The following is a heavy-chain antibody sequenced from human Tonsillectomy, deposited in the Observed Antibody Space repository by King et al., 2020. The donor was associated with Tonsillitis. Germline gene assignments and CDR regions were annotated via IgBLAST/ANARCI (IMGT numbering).Heavy chain of an antibody. V-gene: IGHV5-10-1*03. CDR3: ARLRFGDLLSAFDI. CDR2: IDPSDSYT. CDR1: GYSFTSYW. D-gene: IGHD3-10*01. Sequence: VQLVQSGTEVKKPGESLRISCEGSGYSFTSYWISWVRQMPGKGLEWMGRIDPSDSYTIYSPSFQGHVTISADKSISTAYLQWSSLKASDTAMYYCARLRFGDLLSAFDIWGQGKMVTVSS. J-gene: IGHJ3*02.